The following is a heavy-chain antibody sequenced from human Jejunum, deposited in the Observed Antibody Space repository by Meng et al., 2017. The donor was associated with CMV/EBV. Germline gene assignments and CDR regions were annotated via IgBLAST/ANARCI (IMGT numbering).Heavy chain of an antibody. CDR3: ARDRPLNGYNYAVY. D-gene: IGHD5-24*01. CDR1: GYTFTSHY. Sequence: QVQLVQDGAEVKKPGASVRISCKASGYTFTSHYMHWVRQAPGQGLEWMGIINPNDGTTSYVQNFEGRVTMTRDMSTNTVYMELKSLRSEDTAMYYCARDRPLNGYNYAVYWGQGTLVTVSS. CDR2: INPNDGTT. V-gene: IGHV1-46*01. J-gene: IGHJ4*02.